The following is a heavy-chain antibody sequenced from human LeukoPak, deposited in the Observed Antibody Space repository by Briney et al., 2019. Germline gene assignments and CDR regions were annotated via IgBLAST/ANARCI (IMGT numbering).Heavy chain of an antibody. CDR2: ISYDGSNK. Sequence: PGRSLRLSCAASGFTFSSYGMHWVRQAPGRGLEWVAVISYDGSNKYYADSVKGRFTISRDNSKNTLYLQMNSLRAEDTAVYYCAKDGSDIVATISHFDYWGQGTLVTVSS. V-gene: IGHV3-30*18. CDR3: AKDGSDIVATISHFDY. CDR1: GFTFSSYG. D-gene: IGHD5-12*01. J-gene: IGHJ4*02.